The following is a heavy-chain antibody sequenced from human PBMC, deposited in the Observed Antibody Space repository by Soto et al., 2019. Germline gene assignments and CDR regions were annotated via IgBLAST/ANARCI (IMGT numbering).Heavy chain of an antibody. CDR2: ISAHHGDT. CDR1: GYTFTSYG. V-gene: IGHV1-18*01. J-gene: IGHJ5*02. CDR3: ARDTMVTSNWFDT. D-gene: IGHD4-17*01. Sequence: QVRLVQSGSEVKKPGASVKVSCKASGYTFTSYGFSWVRQAPGQGLEWVGWISAHHGDTNYAQKFQGRVTMTTDTSTSTAYVELRSLRSDDTAVYYCARDTMVTSNWFDTWGQGTLVTVSS.